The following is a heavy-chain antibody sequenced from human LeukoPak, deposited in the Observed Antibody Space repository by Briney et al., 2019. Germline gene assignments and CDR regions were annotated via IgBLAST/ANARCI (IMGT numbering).Heavy chain of an antibody. CDR1: GFSVSSNY. Sequence: GSLRLSCAASGFSVSSNYMSWIRQPPGKGLEWIGEINHSGSTNYNPSLKSRVTISVDTSKNQFSLKLSSVTAADTAVYYCARGRPDSRQQLPYYYYMDVWGKGTTVTVSS. CDR3: ARGRPDSRQQLPYYYYMDV. CDR2: INHSGST. D-gene: IGHD6-13*01. V-gene: IGHV4-34*01. J-gene: IGHJ6*03.